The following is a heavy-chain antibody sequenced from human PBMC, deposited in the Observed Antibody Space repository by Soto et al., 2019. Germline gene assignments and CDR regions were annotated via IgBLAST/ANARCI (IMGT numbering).Heavy chain of an antibody. Sequence: SETLSLTCTVSGASVSTDGYYWSWIRQPPGKGLEWIGYIYHSGSSNYNPSLKSRVTTSLDTSKNQCSLRLSSVTAADTAVYYCARLSRVFAVANYYYHSMDVWGQGTTVTVSS. CDR3: ARLSRVFAVANYYYHSMDV. CDR1: GASVSTDGYY. V-gene: IGHV4-61*08. CDR2: IYHSGSS. J-gene: IGHJ6*02. D-gene: IGHD3-3*01.